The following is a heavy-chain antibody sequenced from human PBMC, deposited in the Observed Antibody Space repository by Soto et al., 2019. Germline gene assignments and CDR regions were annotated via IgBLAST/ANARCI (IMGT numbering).Heavy chain of an antibody. CDR3: ARVRADTVVNPAAPFDS. CDR2: INGDGSST. CDR1: GFIFSNYW. D-gene: IGHD2-2*01. V-gene: IGHV3-74*01. J-gene: IGHJ4*02. Sequence: GGSLRLSCAASGFIFSNYWMHWVRQAPGKGPVWVSRINGDGSSTLYADSVKGRFTISRDNAKNTLYLQMNGLRVDDTAMYFCARVRADTVVNPAAPFDSWGQGTLVTVSS.